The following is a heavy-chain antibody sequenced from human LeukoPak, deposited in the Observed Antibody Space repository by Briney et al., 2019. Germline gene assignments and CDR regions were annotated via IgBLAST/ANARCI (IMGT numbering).Heavy chain of an antibody. V-gene: IGHV1-2*02. J-gene: IGHJ6*03. CDR1: GYTFTGYY. Sequence: ASVKVSCKASGYTFTGYYMQWVRQAPGQGLEWMGWINPNSGGTNYAQKFQGRVTMTRDTSTSTVYMELSSLRSEDTAVYYCARGPSITMVRGGQWYYYMDVWGKGTTVTISS. CDR2: INPNSGGT. D-gene: IGHD3-10*01. CDR3: ARGPSITMVRGGQWYYYMDV.